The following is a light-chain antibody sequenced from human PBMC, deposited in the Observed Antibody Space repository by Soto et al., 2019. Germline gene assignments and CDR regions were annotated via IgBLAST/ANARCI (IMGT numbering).Light chain of an antibody. CDR3: QQSYSTPLT. J-gene: IGKJ4*01. CDR2: DAS. Sequence: DIQMTQSPSSLSASVGDRVTITCQASQDISNYLNWYQQKPGKAPKLLIYDASNLETGVPSRFSGSGSGTDFTFTISSLQPEDIAAYYCQQSYSTPLTFGGGTK. CDR1: QDISNY. V-gene: IGKV1-33*01.